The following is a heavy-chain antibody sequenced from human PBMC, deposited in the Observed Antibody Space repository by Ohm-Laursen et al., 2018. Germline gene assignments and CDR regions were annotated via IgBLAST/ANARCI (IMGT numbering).Heavy chain of an antibody. CDR3: ARGTSIQPENY. D-gene: IGHD5-18*01. V-gene: IGHV1-18*01. Sequence: EASVKVSCKASGYTFTSYGITWVRQAPGQGLEWMGWISAYNGNTKYPQKVQGRVTMTTDTSTSTAYMELRSLKSDDTAVYYCARGTSIQPENYWGQGTLVTVSS. CDR1: GYTFTSYG. CDR2: ISAYNGNT. J-gene: IGHJ4*02.